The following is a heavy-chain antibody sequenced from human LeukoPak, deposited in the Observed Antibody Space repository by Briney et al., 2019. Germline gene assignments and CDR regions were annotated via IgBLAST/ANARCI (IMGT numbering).Heavy chain of an antibody. CDR3: AKARALYGSGSYSLVY. V-gene: IGHV3-30*02. J-gene: IGHJ4*02. Sequence: QPGGSLRLSCAASGFTFSSYGIHWVRQAPGKGLEWVAFMRSDASNKYYADSVKGRFTISRDNSKNTLYLQMNSLRAEDTAVYYCAKARALYGSGSYSLVYWGQGTLVIVSS. CDR2: MRSDASNK. CDR1: GFTFSSYG. D-gene: IGHD3-10*01.